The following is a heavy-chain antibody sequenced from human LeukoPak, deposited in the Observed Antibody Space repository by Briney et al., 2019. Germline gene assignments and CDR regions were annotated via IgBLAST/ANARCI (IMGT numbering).Heavy chain of an antibody. D-gene: IGHD3-10*01. CDR3: ARVVGYGSGRLDY. CDR1: GGSVSSGSYY. Sequence: SETLSLTCTVSGGSVSSGSYYRSWIRQPPGKGLEWIGYIYYSGSTNYNPSLKSRVTISVDTSKNQFSLKLSSVTAADTAVYYCARVVGYGSGRLDYWGQGTLVTVSS. J-gene: IGHJ4*02. V-gene: IGHV4-61*01. CDR2: IYYSGST.